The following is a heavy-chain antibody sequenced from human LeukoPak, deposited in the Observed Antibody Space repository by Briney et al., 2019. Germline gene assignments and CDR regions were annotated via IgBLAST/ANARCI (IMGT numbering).Heavy chain of an antibody. CDR2: IVVGSGNT. CDR3: AACDDQVVPYAFDI. V-gene: IGHV1-58*02. J-gene: IGHJ3*02. Sequence: ASVKVSCKASGFTFTSSAMQWVRQARGQRLEWIGWIVVGSGNTNYAQKFQERVTITRDMSTSTAYMELSSLRSEDTAVYYCAACDDQVVPYAFDIWGQGTMVTVSS. D-gene: IGHD3-22*01. CDR1: GFTFTSSA.